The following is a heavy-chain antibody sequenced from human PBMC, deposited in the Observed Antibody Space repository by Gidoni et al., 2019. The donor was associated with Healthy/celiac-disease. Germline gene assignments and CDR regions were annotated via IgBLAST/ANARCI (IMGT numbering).Heavy chain of an antibody. V-gene: IGHV3-30*04. D-gene: IGHD6-13*01. CDR1: GFTFSSYA. CDR2: ISYDGSNK. CDR3: ARALGIAAPLYGMDV. J-gene: IGHJ6*02. Sequence: QVQLVESGGGVVQPGRSLRLSCAASGFTFSSYAMHWVRQAPGKGLEWVAVISYDGSNKYYADSVKGRVTISRDNSKNTLYLQMNSLRAEDTAVYYCARALGIAAPLYGMDVWGQGTTVTVSS.